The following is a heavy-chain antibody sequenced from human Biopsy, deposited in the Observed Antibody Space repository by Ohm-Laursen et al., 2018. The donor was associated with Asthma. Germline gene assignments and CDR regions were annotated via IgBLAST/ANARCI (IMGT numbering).Heavy chain of an antibody. CDR2: ISYDGSNK. CDR3: ARDLHPTNHLGELSEGFDY. D-gene: IGHD3-16*02. Sequence: SLRLSCAASGFTFSSYAMHWVRQAPGKGLEWVAVISYDGSNKYYADSVKGRFTTSRDNSKNTLYLQMNSLRAEDTAVYYCARDLHPTNHLGELSEGFDYWGQGTLVTVSS. CDR1: GFTFSSYA. V-gene: IGHV3-30-3*01. J-gene: IGHJ4*02.